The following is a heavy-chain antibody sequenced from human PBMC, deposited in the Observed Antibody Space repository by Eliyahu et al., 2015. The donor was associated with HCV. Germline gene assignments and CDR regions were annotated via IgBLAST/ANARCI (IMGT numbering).Heavy chain of an antibody. CDR2: IIPIFGTA. D-gene: IGHD3-10*01. V-gene: IGHV1-69*01. J-gene: IGHJ4*02. Sequence: QVQLVQSGAEVKKPGSSVKVSCKASGXXFSSYXXSWVRQAPGQGLEWMGGIIPIFGTANYAQKFQGRVTITADESTSTAYMELSSLRSEDTAVYYCARGGWYYYGSGSLKLHLDYWGQGTLVTVSS. CDR3: ARGGWYYYGSGSLKLHLDY. CDR1: GXXFSSYX.